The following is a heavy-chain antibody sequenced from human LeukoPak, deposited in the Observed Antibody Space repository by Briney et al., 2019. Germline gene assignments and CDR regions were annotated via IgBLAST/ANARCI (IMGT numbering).Heavy chain of an antibody. J-gene: IGHJ4*02. V-gene: IGHV3-30*02. CDR2: IRYDGSNE. D-gene: IGHD3-22*01. Sequence: GGSLRLSCAASRFTFSSYGMHWVRQAPGKGLEWVTFIRYDGSNEYYADSVKGRFTISRDNSKNTLNLQMNSLRAEDTAVYYCAKDTPAYDSSGYYYPYLDYWGQGTLVTVSS. CDR1: RFTFSSYG. CDR3: AKDTPAYDSSGYYYPYLDY.